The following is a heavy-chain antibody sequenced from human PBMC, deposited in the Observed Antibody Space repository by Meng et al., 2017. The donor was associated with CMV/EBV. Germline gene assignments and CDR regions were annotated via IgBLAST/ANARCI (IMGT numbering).Heavy chain of an antibody. Sequence: QVEVQESVPGLVKPSETLSLTCTVACGSISSYDRSWIRQPAGKGLEWIGRIYTSGSTNYNPSLKSRVTMSVDTSKNQFSLKLSSVTAADTAVYYCARGPEVDYGDYVGLDYWGQGTLVTVSS. CDR3: ARGPEVDYGDYVGLDY. CDR2: IYTSGST. J-gene: IGHJ4*02. V-gene: IGHV4-4*07. D-gene: IGHD4-17*01. CDR1: CGSISSYD.